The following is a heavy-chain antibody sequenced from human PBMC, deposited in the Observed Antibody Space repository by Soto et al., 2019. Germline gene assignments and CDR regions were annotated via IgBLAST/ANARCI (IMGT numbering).Heavy chain of an antibody. D-gene: IGHD3-22*01. J-gene: IGHJ4*02. V-gene: IGHV4-30-2*01. CDR2: IYHSGST. CDR3: ASLDYYDSSGPGY. Sequence: QLQLQESGSGLVKPSQTLSLTCAVSGGSISSGGYSWSWIRQPPGKGLEWIGYIYHSGSTYYNPSLKSRVTISVDRSKNPFSLKLSSVTAADTAVYYCASLDYYDSSGPGYWGQGTLVTVSS. CDR1: GGSISSGGYS.